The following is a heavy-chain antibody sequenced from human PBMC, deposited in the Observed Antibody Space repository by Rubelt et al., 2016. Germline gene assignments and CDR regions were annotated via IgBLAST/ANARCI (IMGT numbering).Heavy chain of an antibody. CDR2: INHSGST. D-gene: IGHD6-13*01. CDR1: GGSFSGYY. J-gene: IGHJ6*02. Sequence: QVQLQQWGAGLLKPSETLSLTCAVYGGSFSGYYWSWLRQPPGKGLEWIGEINHSGSTNYNPSLKSRVTISVDTSRNQFSLTLSSVTAADTAVYYCAGGRRGSSSWLGRDYYGMDVWGQGTTVTVSS. V-gene: IGHV4-34*01. CDR3: AGGRRGSSSWLGRDYYGMDV.